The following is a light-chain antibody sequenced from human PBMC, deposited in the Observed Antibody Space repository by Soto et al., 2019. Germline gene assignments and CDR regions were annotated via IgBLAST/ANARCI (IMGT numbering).Light chain of an antibody. J-gene: IGLJ3*02. V-gene: IGLV2-14*03. Sequence: QSVLTQPASVSGSPGQSITISCTGTSSDVGGYNYVSWFQQHPGKAHKLKIYEVSNRPSGVSNRFSGSKSGYTASLTISELQAEDEADYYCTSFTSSSTWVFGGGTKVTVL. CDR1: SSDVGGYNY. CDR2: EVS. CDR3: TSFTSSSTWV.